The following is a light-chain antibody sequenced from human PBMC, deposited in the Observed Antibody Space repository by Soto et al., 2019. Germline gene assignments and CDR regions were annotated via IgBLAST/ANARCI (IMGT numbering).Light chain of an antibody. CDR1: QSISSW. CDR3: QQYNSYPYT. CDR2: KAS. V-gene: IGKV1-5*03. Sequence: DIQMTQSPSTLSASVGDRVTITCRASQSISSWLAWYQQKPGKAPKLLIYKASSLESGVPSRFSGSGSGTEFSLTISCLQPDDFATYVCQQYNSYPYTFGQGTKLEIK. J-gene: IGKJ2*01.